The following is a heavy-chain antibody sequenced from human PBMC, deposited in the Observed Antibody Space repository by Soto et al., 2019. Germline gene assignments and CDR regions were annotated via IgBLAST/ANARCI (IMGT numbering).Heavy chain of an antibody. J-gene: IGHJ6*02. CDR3: ARLDTMEPYGMDV. V-gene: IGHV5-51*01. CDR1: GYSFTSYW. D-gene: IGHD3-10*01. Sequence: PGESLKISCKGSGYSFTSYWIGWVRQMPGKGLEWMGIIYPGDSDTRYSPSFQGQVTISADKSISTAYLRWSSLKASDTAMYYCARLDTMEPYGMDVWGQGTTVTVSS. CDR2: IYPGDSDT.